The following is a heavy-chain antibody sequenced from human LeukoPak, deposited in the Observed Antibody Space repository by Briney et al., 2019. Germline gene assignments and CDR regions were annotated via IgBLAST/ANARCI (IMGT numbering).Heavy chain of an antibody. V-gene: IGHV3-13*01. D-gene: IGHD3-22*01. CDR3: ARSTTYYYDSSASRAFGI. CDR2: IGTAGDT. Sequence: GGSLRLSCAASGFTFSSYDMHWVRQATGKGLEWVSAIGTAGDTYYPGSVKGRFTISRENAKNSLYLQMNSLRAGDTAVYYCARSTTYYYDSSASRAFGIWGQGTMVTVSS. J-gene: IGHJ3*02. CDR1: GFTFSSYD.